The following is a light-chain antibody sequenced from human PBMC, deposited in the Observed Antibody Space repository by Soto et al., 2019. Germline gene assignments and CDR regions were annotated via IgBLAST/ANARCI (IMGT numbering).Light chain of an antibody. CDR3: QQRSNWPPWT. CDR2: DAS. CDR1: QSVSSY. V-gene: IGKV3-11*01. J-gene: IGKJ1*01. Sequence: EIVLTQSPATVSLPPGERATLSCRASQSVSSYLAWYQQKPGQAPRLLIYDASNRATGIPARFSGSGSGTDFTLTISSLEPEDFADYYCQQRSNWPPWTFGQGTKVEIK.